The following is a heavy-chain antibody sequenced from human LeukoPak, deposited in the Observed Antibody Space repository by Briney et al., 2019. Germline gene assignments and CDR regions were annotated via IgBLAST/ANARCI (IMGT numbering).Heavy chain of an antibody. D-gene: IGHD4-23*01. V-gene: IGHV1-46*01. CDR3: ATYSSGGPRGSTVVTPYRRVKYYFDY. J-gene: IGHJ4*02. CDR2: INPSGGST. Sequence: ASVKVSCKASGYTFTSYYMHWVRQAPGQGLERMGIINPSGGSTSYAQKFQGRVTMTRDTSTSTVYMELSSLRSEDTAVYYCATYSSGGPRGSTVVTPYRRVKYYFDYWGQGTLVTVSS. CDR1: GYTFTSYY.